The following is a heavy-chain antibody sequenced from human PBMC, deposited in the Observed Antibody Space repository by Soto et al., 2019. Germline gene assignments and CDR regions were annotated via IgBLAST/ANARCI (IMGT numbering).Heavy chain of an antibody. D-gene: IGHD6-13*01. CDR3: ARNGIAAAGTFDY. J-gene: IGHJ4*02. CDR1: GFTFSSYS. CDR2: ISSSSSYI. V-gene: IGHV3-21*01. Sequence: GGSLRLSCAASGFTFSSYSMNWVRQAPGKGLEWVSSISSSSSYIYYADSVKGRFTISRDNAKNSLYLQMNSLRAEDTAVYYCARNGIAAAGTFDYWGQGTLVTVSS.